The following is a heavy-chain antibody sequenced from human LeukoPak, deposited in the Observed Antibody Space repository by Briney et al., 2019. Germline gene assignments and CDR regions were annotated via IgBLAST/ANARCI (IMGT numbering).Heavy chain of an antibody. Sequence: PGGSLRLSCAASGFTFSSYGMHWVRQAPGKGLEWVAVISYDGSNKYYADSVKGRFTISRDNSKNTLYLQMNSLRAEDTAVYYCAKDRKQWLNDAFDIWGQGTIVTVSS. CDR2: ISYDGSNK. CDR3: AKDRKQWLNDAFDI. D-gene: IGHD6-19*01. CDR1: GFTFSSYG. J-gene: IGHJ3*02. V-gene: IGHV3-30*18.